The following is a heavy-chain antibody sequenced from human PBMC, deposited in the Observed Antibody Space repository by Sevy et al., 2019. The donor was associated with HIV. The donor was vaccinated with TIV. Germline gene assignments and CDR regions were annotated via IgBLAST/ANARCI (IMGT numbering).Heavy chain of an antibody. CDR1: GFTFSSYA. Sequence: GGSLRLSCAASGFTFSSYAMNWVRQAPGKGLEWVSAVSGSGGSTYYADSVKGRFNISRDNSKSTLYLQMNSLRAEDTALYDGAKDEGESGGYYPLGAFDIWGQGTVVTVSS. V-gene: IGHV3-23*01. J-gene: IGHJ3*02. D-gene: IGHD3-22*01. CDR3: AKDEGESGGYYPLGAFDI. CDR2: VSGSGGST.